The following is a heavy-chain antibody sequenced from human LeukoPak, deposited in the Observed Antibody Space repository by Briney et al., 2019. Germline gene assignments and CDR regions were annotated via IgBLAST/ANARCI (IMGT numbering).Heavy chain of an antibody. CDR2: ISAYNGNT. D-gene: IGHD3-9*01. J-gene: IGHJ3*02. CDR3: ARTRPRPLYYDILTGYRPDAFDI. Sequence: ASVKVSCKASGYTFTGYYMHWVRQAPGQGLEWMGWISAYNGNTNYAQKLQGRVTMTTDTSTSTAYMELRSLRSDDTAVYYCARTRPRPLYYDILTGYRPDAFDIWGQGTMVTVSS. V-gene: IGHV1-18*04. CDR1: GYTFTGYY.